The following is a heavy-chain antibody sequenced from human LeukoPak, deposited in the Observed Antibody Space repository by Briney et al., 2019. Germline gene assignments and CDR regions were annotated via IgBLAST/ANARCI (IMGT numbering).Heavy chain of an antibody. J-gene: IGHJ6*02. CDR3: TGYYDSSGYPGGYYYYGMDV. CDR1: GFTFSGSA. Sequence: GGSLRLSCAASGFTFSGSAMHWVRQASGKGLEWVGRIRSKANSYATAYAASVKGRFTISRDDSKNTAYLQMNSLKTEDTAVYYCTGYYDSSGYPGGYYYYGMDVWGQGTTVTVSS. CDR2: IRSKANSYAT. V-gene: IGHV3-73*01. D-gene: IGHD3-22*01.